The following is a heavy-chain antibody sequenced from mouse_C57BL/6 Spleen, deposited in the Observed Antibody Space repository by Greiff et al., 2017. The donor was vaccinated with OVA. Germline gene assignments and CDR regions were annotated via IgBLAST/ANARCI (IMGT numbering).Heavy chain of an antibody. J-gene: IGHJ3*01. CDR3: AYGSSPPWFAY. Sequence: QVQLQQPGAELVMPGASVKLSCKASGYTFTSYWMHWVKQRPGQGLEWIGEIDPSDSYTNYNQKLKGKSTLTVDKSSSTAYMQLSSLTSEDSAVYYCAYGSSPPWFAYWGQGTLVTVSA. V-gene: IGHV1-69*01. CDR1: GYTFTSYW. CDR2: IDPSDSYT. D-gene: IGHD1-1*01.